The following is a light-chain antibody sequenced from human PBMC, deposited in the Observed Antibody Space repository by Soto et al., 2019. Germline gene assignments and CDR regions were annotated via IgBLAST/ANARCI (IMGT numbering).Light chain of an antibody. J-gene: IGKJ5*01. Sequence: EIVMTQSPATLSVSPGERATLSCRASQSVSSNLAWYQQKPGQAPRLLIYGASTRATGFPARFSGSGSGTEFTLTISSLQSEDFAVYYCHQYNNWPRTFGQGTRLEIK. V-gene: IGKV3-15*01. CDR1: QSVSSN. CDR3: HQYNNWPRT. CDR2: GAS.